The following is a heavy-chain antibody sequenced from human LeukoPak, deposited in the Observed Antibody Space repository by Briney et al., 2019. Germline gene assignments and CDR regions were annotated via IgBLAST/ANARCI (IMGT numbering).Heavy chain of an antibody. D-gene: IGHD1-1*01. CDR1: GYTLTELS. J-gene: IGHJ5*02. CDR3: ATGYVLERRSTKLNWFDP. V-gene: IGHV1-24*01. CDR2: FDPEDGET. Sequence: GASVKVSCKVSGYTLTELSMHWVRQAPGKGLEWMGGFDPEDGETIYAQKFQGRVTMTEDTSTDTAYMELSSLRSEDTAVYYCATGYVLERRSTKLNWFDPWGQGTLVTVSS.